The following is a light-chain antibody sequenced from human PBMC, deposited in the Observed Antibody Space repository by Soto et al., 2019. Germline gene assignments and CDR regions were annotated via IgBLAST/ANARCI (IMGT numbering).Light chain of an antibody. CDR1: QAVSTW. J-gene: IGKJ4*01. V-gene: IGKV1-12*01. CDR2: AAS. CDR3: QQANSFPRT. Sequence: DIQMTQSPSFVSASVGDRVTITCRASQAVSTWLAWYQQKPGDAPKLLIYAASTLQSGVPSRFSGSGSCTDFTLTSRSLQPEDFATYYCQQANSFPRTFGGGTKVEIK.